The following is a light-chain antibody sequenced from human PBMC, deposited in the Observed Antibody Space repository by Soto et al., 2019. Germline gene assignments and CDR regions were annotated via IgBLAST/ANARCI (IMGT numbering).Light chain of an antibody. CDR3: QQYSDYSWT. CDR1: QSISTG. J-gene: IGKJ1*01. V-gene: IGKV1-5*03. CDR2: KAS. Sequence: DIQMTQSPSTLSASVGDRVHITCRARQSISTGVTWYQQKQGKAPKLMIYKASSLEIGVPSRFRGGGSGTEFTLTISSLQPDDYATYNCQQYSDYSWTFGQGTRVEI.